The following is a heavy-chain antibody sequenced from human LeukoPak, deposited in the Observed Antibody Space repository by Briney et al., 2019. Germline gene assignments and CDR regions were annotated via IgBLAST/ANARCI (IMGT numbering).Heavy chain of an antibody. CDR2: IYYSGST. V-gene: IGHV4-61*08. J-gene: IGHJ4*02. CDR3: ARSELLWFGGVNSGFDY. CDR1: GGSISSGGYY. D-gene: IGHD3-10*01. Sequence: KSSETLSLTCTVSGGSISSGGYYWSWIRQPPGKGLEWIGYIYYSGSTNYNPSLKSRVTISLDTSKNQFSLKLSSVTAADTAVYYCARSELLWFGGVNSGFDYWGQGTLVTVSS.